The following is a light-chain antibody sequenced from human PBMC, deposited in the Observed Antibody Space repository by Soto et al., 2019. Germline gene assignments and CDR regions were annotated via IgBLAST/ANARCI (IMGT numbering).Light chain of an antibody. J-gene: IGKJ2*01. CDR2: AAS. CDR1: QSVSSSY. CDR3: QQSGSSPLYT. Sequence: EVVLTQSPGTLSLSPGERATLSCRASQSVSSSYIAWYQQKPGQAPRLLIYAASSRATCIPDRFSGSGSGTDFTLTISRLETEDFAVYYCQQSGSSPLYTFGQGTKLEIK. V-gene: IGKV3-20*01.